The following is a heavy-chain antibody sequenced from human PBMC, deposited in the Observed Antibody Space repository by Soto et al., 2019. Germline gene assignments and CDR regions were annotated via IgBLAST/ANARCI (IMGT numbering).Heavy chain of an antibody. V-gene: IGHV3-23*01. D-gene: IGHD3-3*01. CDR3: AKDSFDDLRLLEWRSPVDAFDI. CDR2: ISGSGGST. J-gene: IGHJ3*02. Sequence: GGSLRLSCAASGVNCISFAISWVLQAPRKRLQCVSAISGSGGSTYYADSVKGRFTISRDNSKNTLYLQMNSLRAEDTAVYYCAKDSFDDLRLLEWRSPVDAFDIWGQGTMVTVSS. CDR1: GVNCISFA.